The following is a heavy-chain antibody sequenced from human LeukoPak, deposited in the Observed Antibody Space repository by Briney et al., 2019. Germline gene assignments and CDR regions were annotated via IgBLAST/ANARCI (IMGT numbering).Heavy chain of an antibody. D-gene: IGHD6-13*01. CDR1: VYILTELS. CDR2: FDPEDGEK. V-gene: IGHV1-24*01. Sequence: ASVKVSCKVSVYILTELSMHWVRQAPGKGLEWMGGFDPEDGEKIYAQKFQGRVTMTEDTSTDTAYMELSSLRSDDTAVYYCATETTAGTLDYWGQGTLVTVSS. J-gene: IGHJ4*02. CDR3: ATETTAGTLDY.